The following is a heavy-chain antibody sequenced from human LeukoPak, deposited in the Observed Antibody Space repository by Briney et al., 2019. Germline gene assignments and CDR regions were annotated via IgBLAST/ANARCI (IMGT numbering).Heavy chain of an antibody. CDR2: FDPEDGET. CDR1: GYTFTSYD. J-gene: IGHJ3*02. V-gene: IGHV1-24*01. Sequence: ASVKVSCKASGYTFTSYDINWVRQAPGKGLEWMGGFDPEDGETIYAQKFQGRVAMTEDTSTDTAYMELSSLRSEDTAVYYCATGYSYGIDAFDIWGQGTMVTVSS. CDR3: ATGYSYGIDAFDI. D-gene: IGHD5-18*01.